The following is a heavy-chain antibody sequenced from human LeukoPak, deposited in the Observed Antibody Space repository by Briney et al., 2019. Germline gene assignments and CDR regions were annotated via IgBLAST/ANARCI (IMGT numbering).Heavy chain of an antibody. CDR1: GFTFSSYA. J-gene: IGHJ4*02. CDR3: AKEVYSSSWYGIDY. D-gene: IGHD6-13*01. CDR2: ISGSGGGT. Sequence: PGGSLRLSCAASGFTFSSYAMSWVRQAPGKGLEWVSAISGSGGGTYYADSVKGRFTISRDNSKNTLYLQMNSLRAEDTAVYYCAKEVYSSSWYGIDYWGQGTLVTVSS. V-gene: IGHV3-23*01.